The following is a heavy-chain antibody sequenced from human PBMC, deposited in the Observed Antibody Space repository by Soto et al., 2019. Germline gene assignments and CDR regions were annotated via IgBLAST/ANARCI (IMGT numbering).Heavy chain of an antibody. D-gene: IGHD3-9*01. J-gene: IGHJ4*02. CDR1: GFNLSHPW. V-gene: IGHV3-15*01. Sequence: GGSLRLSCAASGFNLSHPWMTWVRQAAGKGLEWVGRIKSETDGGTADYAAPVKGRITISRDDSKNTVYLQMNSLKTEDTAVYYCTTGIYYDLLTGYHDVAYWGQGTLATVSS. CDR3: TTGIYYDLLTGYHDVAY. CDR2: IKSETDGGTA.